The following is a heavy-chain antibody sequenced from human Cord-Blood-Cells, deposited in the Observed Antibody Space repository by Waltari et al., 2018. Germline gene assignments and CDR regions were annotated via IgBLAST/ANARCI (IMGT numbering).Heavy chain of an antibody. CDR1: GYTFTSYG. D-gene: IGHD2-2*02. V-gene: IGHV1-18*04. J-gene: IGHJ4*02. CDR3: ARDQVGYCSSTSCYTFDY. Sequence: QVQLVQSGAEVKKPGASVKVSCKASGYTFTSYGISWVRQAPGQGLEWMGWISAYNGNTNYVQKRQGRVTMTTDTSTSTAYMELRSLRSDDTAVYYCARDQVGYCSSTSCYTFDYWGQGTLVTVSS. CDR2: ISAYNGNT.